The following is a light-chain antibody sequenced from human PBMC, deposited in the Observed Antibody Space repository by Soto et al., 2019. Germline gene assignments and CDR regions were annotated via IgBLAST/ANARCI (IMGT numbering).Light chain of an antibody. V-gene: IGKV3-20*01. J-gene: IGKJ5*01. CDR1: QSVSGSY. CDR2: GAS. Sequence: EIVLTQSPATLSLSPGESATLSCRASQSVSGSYVAWYQQRPGLAPRLLVYGASRRATGIPDRFRGSGSGTEFTLTISGLEAEDFAVYFCQHFGSSPPVTFGQGTRLEI. CDR3: QHFGSSPPVT.